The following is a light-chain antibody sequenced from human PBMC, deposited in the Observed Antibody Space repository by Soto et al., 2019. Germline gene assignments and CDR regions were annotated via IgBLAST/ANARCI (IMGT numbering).Light chain of an antibody. J-gene: IGKJ5*01. Sequence: EIVLTQSPGTLSLSPGERATLSCRASQSVSSSYLAWYQQKPGQAPRLLIYGASSRATGIPDRFSGSGSGTDFTLTIIRLEREDFAVYYCQQYGSSRTFGQGTRLEIK. CDR1: QSVSSSY. CDR2: GAS. V-gene: IGKV3-20*01. CDR3: QQYGSSRT.